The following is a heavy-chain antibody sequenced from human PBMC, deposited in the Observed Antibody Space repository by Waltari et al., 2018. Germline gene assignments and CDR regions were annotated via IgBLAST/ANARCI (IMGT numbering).Heavy chain of an antibody. CDR2: IGSDGSKK. J-gene: IGHJ4*02. V-gene: IGHV3-33*06. CDR1: GFTFGSYG. CDR3: AKAGRRYFDFSEILE. Sequence: QVHLVESGGGVVQPGKSLRLSCAASGFTFGSYGMHWVRQAPGKGREWVAVIGSDGSKKYYAESVKGRFTISRDNSRRSVSLEMNSLRGEDTAVYYCAKAGRRYFDFSEILEWGLGTQVTVSS. D-gene: IGHD3-9*01.